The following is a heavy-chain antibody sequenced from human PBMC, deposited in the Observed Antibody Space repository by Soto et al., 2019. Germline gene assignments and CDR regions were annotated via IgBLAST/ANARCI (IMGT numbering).Heavy chain of an antibody. CDR2: INPNGGGT. D-gene: IGHD2-21*02. CDR1: GYTFTDYY. CDR3: AREVTRNSLYGMDV. V-gene: IGHV1-2*04. J-gene: IGHJ6*02. Sequence: QAQLVQSGAEVKTPGASVKVSCKASGYTFTDYYLHWVRQAPGQGLEWMGWINPNGGGTNYAQKFQGWLTMTRDTSISTTYMELSRLKSDDTAIYYCAREVTRNSLYGMDVWGQGTTVTVSS.